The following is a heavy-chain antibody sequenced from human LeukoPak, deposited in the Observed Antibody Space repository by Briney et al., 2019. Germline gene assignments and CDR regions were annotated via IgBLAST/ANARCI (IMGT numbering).Heavy chain of an antibody. CDR2: IKSKTDGGTT. CDR3: TTVGSSWYPTPYNWNDENY. J-gene: IGHJ4*02. Sequence: GGSLRLSCAASGFTFSNAWMSWVRQAPGKGLERVGRIKSKTDGGTTDYAAPVKGRFTISRDDSKNTLYLQMNSLKTEDTAVYYCTTVGSSWYPTPYNWNDENYWGQGTLVTVSS. D-gene: IGHD1-20*01. CDR1: GFTFSNAW. V-gene: IGHV3-15*01.